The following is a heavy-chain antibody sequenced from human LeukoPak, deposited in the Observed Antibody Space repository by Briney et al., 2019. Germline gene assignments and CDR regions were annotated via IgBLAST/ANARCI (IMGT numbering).Heavy chain of an antibody. J-gene: IGHJ4*02. CDR3: AKTNYKRTILVWFGEFLLDDN. Sequence: GGSLRLSCAASGFTFSSYAMSWVRQAPGKGLEWVSAISGSGGSTYYADSVKGRFIISRGNSKNTLFLQMNSLRAEDTAIYYCAKTNYKRTILVWFGEFLLDDNWGQGALVTVSS. CDR1: GFTFSSYA. D-gene: IGHD3-10*01. CDR2: ISGSGGST. V-gene: IGHV3-23*01.